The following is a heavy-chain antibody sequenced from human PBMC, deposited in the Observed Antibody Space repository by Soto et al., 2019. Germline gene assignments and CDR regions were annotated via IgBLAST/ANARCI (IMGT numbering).Heavy chain of an antibody. Sequence: ASVKVSCKASGVTFSSYAISWVRPAPLQGLEWMGGVIPIFGTANYAKKFQGRVTITADESTSTASMEMSSLRSEDTAVYYCARDYGSGSYSGPRDAFDIWGQGTMVTVSS. CDR1: GVTFSSYA. CDR3: ARDYGSGSYSGPRDAFDI. V-gene: IGHV1-69*13. CDR2: VIPIFGTA. J-gene: IGHJ3*02. D-gene: IGHD1-26*01.